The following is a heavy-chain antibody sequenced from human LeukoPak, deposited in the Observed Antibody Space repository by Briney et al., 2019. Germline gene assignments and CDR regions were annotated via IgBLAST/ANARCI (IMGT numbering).Heavy chain of an antibody. D-gene: IGHD6-13*01. Sequence: SVKVSCKASGGTFSSYAISWVRQAPGQGLEWMGRIIPILGIANYAQKFQGRVTITADKSTSTAYMELSSLRSEDTAVYYCASRAFSSWGYYFDYWGQGTLVTVSS. J-gene: IGHJ4*02. CDR3: ASRAFSSWGYYFDY. CDR2: IIPILGIA. CDR1: GGTFSSYA. V-gene: IGHV1-69*04.